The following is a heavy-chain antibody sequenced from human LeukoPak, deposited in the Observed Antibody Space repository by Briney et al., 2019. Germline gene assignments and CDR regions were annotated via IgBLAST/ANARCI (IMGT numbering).Heavy chain of an antibody. CDR1: GFTFSSYS. D-gene: IGHD3-22*01. Sequence: PGGSLRLSCAASGFTFSSYSMNWVRQAPGKGLEWVSSISSSSSYIYYADSVKGRFTISRDNAKNSLYLQMNSLRAEDTAVYYCARGRRGYYYSGDEGYWGQGTLVTVSS. CDR3: ARGRRGYYYSGDEGY. J-gene: IGHJ4*02. CDR2: ISSSSSYI. V-gene: IGHV3-21*01.